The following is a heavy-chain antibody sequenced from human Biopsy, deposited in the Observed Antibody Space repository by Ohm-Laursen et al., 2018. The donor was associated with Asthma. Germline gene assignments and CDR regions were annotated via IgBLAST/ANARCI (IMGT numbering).Heavy chain of an antibody. CDR3: ARAVDYSHYYGIDV. Sequence: GASVTVSCPTSGYTFNSAGITWARQAPGQGLEWMGWISVYNGNTKVAQKLQDRITMITDTSTSTTYMELRRLRSADTAVYFCARAVDYSHYYGIDVWGQGTTVTVS. CDR2: ISVYNGNT. J-gene: IGHJ6*02. CDR1: GYTFNSAG. V-gene: IGHV1-18*01. D-gene: IGHD3-10*01.